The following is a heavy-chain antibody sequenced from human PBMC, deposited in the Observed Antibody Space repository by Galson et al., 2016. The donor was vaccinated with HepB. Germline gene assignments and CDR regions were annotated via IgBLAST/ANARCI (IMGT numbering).Heavy chain of an antibody. V-gene: IGHV4-34*01. D-gene: IGHD2-2*01. Sequence: ETLSLTCAAYGGSFSGHYWNWIRQSPGKALEWIGEINQSGSSNYNPSLRSRVTISVDTSKNQFSLKLTSVTAADTATYCCAGGGRYADTWDLSDYWGQGTPVTVSS. CDR1: GGSFSGHY. CDR3: AGGGRYADTWDLSDY. J-gene: IGHJ4*02. CDR2: INQSGSS.